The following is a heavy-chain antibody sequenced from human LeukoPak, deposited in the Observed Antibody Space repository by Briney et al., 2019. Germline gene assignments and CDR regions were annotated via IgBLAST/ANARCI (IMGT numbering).Heavy chain of an antibody. CDR1: GFTFRDYY. D-gene: IGHD2-2*01. Sequence: GGSLRLSCAASGFTFRDYYMSWIRQAPGKGLEWVSYISSSGSTIYYADSVKGRFTISRDNAKNSLYLQMNSLRAEDTAVYYCARVSANYQLPTDYWGQGTLVTVSS. V-gene: IGHV3-11*01. CDR3: ARVSANYQLPTDY. J-gene: IGHJ4*02. CDR2: ISSSGSTI.